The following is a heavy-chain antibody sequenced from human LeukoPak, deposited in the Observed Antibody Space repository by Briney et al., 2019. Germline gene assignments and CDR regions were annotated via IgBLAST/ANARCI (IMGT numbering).Heavy chain of an antibody. Sequence: GGSLRLSCGASGFTFSGYSMNWVRQAPGKGLEWVGRSGNKANGYTTEYAASVKGRFTISRDDSKNSLFLQMNSLRIEDTAVYYCVRGNSSAWYPFDYWGQGSLVTVSS. CDR3: VRGNSSAWYPFDY. J-gene: IGHJ4*02. CDR2: SGNKANGYTT. CDR1: GFTFSGYS. D-gene: IGHD6-19*01. V-gene: IGHV3-72*01.